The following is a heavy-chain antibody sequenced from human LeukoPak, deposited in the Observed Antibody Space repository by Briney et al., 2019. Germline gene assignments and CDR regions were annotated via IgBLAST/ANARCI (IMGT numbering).Heavy chain of an antibody. Sequence: SVKVSCKASGGTFSSYAISWVRQAPGQGLEWMGGIIPIFGTANYAQKFQGRVTITADETTSTAYMELSSLRSEDAAVYYCARAGVDSSSWYGFYYYYYMDVWGKGTTVTVSS. J-gene: IGHJ6*03. V-gene: IGHV1-69*01. CDR3: ARAGVDSSSWYGFYYYYYMDV. CDR2: IIPIFGTA. CDR1: GGTFSSYA. D-gene: IGHD6-13*01.